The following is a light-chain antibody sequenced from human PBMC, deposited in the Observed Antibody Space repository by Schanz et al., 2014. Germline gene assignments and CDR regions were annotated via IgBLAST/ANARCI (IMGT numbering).Light chain of an antibody. J-gene: IGLJ3*02. CDR2: KVF. CDR3: CSYAGSPWL. V-gene: IGLV2-23*02. Sequence: QSVLTQPASVSGSPGQSITISCTATGSADGAFTYVSWYQQHPGKAPKLMIYKVFKRPSGVSNRFSGSKSGNTASLTISGLQAEDEANYYCCSYAGSPWLFGGGTKLTVL. CDR1: GSADGAFTY.